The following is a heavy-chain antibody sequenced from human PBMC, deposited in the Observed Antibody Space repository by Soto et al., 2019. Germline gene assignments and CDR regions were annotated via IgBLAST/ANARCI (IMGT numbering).Heavy chain of an antibody. Sequence: ASVKVSCKASGYTFTSYGISWVRQAPGQGLAWMGWISAYNGNTNYAQKLQGRVTMTTDTSTSTAYMELRSLRSDDTAVYYCARDRDYGSGSYRDAFDIWGQGTMVTVSS. J-gene: IGHJ3*02. V-gene: IGHV1-18*01. CDR3: ARDRDYGSGSYRDAFDI. CDR2: ISAYNGNT. CDR1: GYTFTSYG. D-gene: IGHD3-10*01.